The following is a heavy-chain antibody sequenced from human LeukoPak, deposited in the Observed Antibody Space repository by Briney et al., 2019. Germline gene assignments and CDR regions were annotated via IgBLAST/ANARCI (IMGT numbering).Heavy chain of an antibody. V-gene: IGHV1-69*13. Sequence: SVKVSCKASGGTFSSYAISWVRQAPGQGLEWMGGIIPIFGTANYAQKFQGRVTITADESTSTAYMELSSLRSEDTAVYYCAGDLYYYDSSGYLHPGYWGQGTLVTVSP. CDR3: AGDLYYYDSSGYLHPGY. CDR1: GGTFSSYA. CDR2: IIPIFGTA. D-gene: IGHD3-22*01. J-gene: IGHJ4*02.